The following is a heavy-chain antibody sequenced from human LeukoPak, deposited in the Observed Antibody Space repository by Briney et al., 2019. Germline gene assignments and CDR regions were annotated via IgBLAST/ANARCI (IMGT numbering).Heavy chain of an antibody. Sequence: PGGALRLSCAASGFNFSDYYMSWIRQAPGKGLEWGSYISSSGGTIYYADSVKGRFTISRDNAKNSLYLQMNSLRAEDTAVYYCARSSVEMATILAYWGQGTLVTVSS. CDR1: GFNFSDYY. CDR3: ARSSVEMATILAY. D-gene: IGHD5-24*01. CDR2: ISSSGGTI. V-gene: IGHV3-11*01. J-gene: IGHJ4*02.